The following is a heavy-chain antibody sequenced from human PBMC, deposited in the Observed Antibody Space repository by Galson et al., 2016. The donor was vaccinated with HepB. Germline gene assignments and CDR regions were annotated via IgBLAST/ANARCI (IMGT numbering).Heavy chain of an antibody. D-gene: IGHD3-22*01. J-gene: IGHJ6*02. CDR3: ARDKDDGSGYYSWGYHYYGMDV. CDR1: GYTFTSNG. V-gene: IGHV1-18*04. CDR2: ISTYNGNT. Sequence: SVKVSCKASGYTFTSNGISWVRQAPGQGLEWMGWISTYNGNTNYAQNVQGRVTMTTDTSTSTAYMELRSLRSDDTAVYYCARDKDDGSGYYSWGYHYYGMDVGGQGTTVTVAS.